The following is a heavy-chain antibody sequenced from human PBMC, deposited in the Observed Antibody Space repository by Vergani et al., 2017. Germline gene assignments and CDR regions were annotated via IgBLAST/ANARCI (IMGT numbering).Heavy chain of an antibody. Sequence: QVQLVESGGGVVQPGRSLRLSCAASGFTFSSYGMHWVRQAPGKGLEWVAVISYDGSNKYYADSVKGRFTISRDNSKNTLYLQMNSLTAEDTSVYYCAKVSSDVRSGQWAFDIWGQGTMVTVSS. CDR1: GFTFSSYG. V-gene: IGHV3-30*18. D-gene: IGHD3-3*01. J-gene: IGHJ3*02. CDR3: AKVSSDVRSGQWAFDI. CDR2: ISYDGSNK.